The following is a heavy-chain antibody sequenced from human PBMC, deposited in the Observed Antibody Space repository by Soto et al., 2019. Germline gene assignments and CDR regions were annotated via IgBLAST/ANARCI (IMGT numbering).Heavy chain of an antibody. J-gene: IGHJ4*02. CDR3: AKDSSMGTIASLLDN. D-gene: IGHD1-1*01. Sequence: PGGSLRLSCAASGITFITYAMSWVRQAPGKGLEWVSAISGPGGSKYYADSVTGRFTISRDNSKNTLYLQMNSLRVEDTAMYYCAKDSSMGTIASLLDNWGQGNLVTVSS. CDR1: GITFITYA. V-gene: IGHV3-23*01. CDR2: ISGPGGSK.